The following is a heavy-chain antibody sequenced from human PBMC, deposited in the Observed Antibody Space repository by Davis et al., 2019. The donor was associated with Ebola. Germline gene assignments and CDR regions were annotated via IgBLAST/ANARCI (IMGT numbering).Heavy chain of an antibody. CDR1: GYTFTSYY. CDR3: ARGWRVVVPAAMGGYNWFDP. Sequence: ASVKVSCKASGYTFTSYYMHWVRQAPGQGLEWMGIINPSDGSTSYAQKFQGRVTMTRDTSTSTVYMELSSLRSEDTAVYYCARGWRVVVPAAMGGYNWFDPWGQGTLVTVSS. D-gene: IGHD2-2*01. J-gene: IGHJ5*02. V-gene: IGHV1-46*01. CDR2: INPSDGST.